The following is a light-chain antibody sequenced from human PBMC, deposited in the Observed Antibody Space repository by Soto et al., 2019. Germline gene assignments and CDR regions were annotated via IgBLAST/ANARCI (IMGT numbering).Light chain of an antibody. CDR1: QSISTW. Sequence: DIQMTQSPSTLSASVGDRVTITCRASQSISTWLAWYQQEPGKAPKLLIHKASSLQSGVPSRFSGSGSGTDFTLTISSLHPDDFATYYCQQYNSYSPTFGHGTRVEIK. V-gene: IGKV1-5*03. CDR2: KAS. CDR3: QQYNSYSPT. J-gene: IGKJ1*01.